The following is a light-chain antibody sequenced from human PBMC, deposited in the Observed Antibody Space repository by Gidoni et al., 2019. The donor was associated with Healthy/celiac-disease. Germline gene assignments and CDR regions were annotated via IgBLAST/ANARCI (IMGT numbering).Light chain of an antibody. CDR2: EVS. Sequence: QLALTLPASVSGPPVQSITTSCTGTSSDVCGYNYVSWYQQHPGKAPQLMIYEVSHRPSGVSNRFSGSKSGNTASLTISGLQAEDEADYYCRSSTSSSTHLVFGRGTKLTVL. J-gene: IGLJ2*01. CDR3: RSSTSSSTHLV. V-gene: IGLV2-14*01. CDR1: SSDVCGYNY.